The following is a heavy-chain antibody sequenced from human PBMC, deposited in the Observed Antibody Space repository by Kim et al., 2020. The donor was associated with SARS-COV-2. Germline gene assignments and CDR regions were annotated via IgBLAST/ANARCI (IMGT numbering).Heavy chain of an antibody. V-gene: IGHV3-9*01. CDR1: GFTFDDYA. Sequence: GGSLRLSCAASGFTFDDYAMHWVRQAPGKGLEWVSGISWNSGSIGYADSVKGRFTISRDNAKNSLYLQMNSLRAEDTALYYCAIGYGSGKGYFQHWGQGTLVTVSS. CDR2: ISWNSGSI. D-gene: IGHD3-10*01. CDR3: AIGYGSGKGYFQH. J-gene: IGHJ1*01.